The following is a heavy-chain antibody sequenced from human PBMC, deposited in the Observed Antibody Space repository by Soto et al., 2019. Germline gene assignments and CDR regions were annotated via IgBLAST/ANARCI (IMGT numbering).Heavy chain of an antibody. CDR2: VGDSGGGT. J-gene: IGHJ4*02. D-gene: IGHD3-10*01. CDR3: AKDGWGSKIITSFDY. V-gene: IGHV3-23*01. Sequence: GSLRLACAASGXTFSSSSMGWVRQAPGKGLEWVSCVGDSGGGTYYADSVSGRFTISRDNSKNTLYLQMDSLRGEDTAVYYCAKDGWGSKIITSFDYWGQGTQVTVSS. CDR1: GXTFSSSS.